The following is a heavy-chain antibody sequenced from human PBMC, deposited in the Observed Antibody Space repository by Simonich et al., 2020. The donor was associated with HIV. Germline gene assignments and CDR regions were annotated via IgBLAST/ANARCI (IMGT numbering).Heavy chain of an antibody. D-gene: IGHD7-27*01. CDR2: INHSGST. J-gene: IGHJ4*02. CDR1: VGSFSGYY. Sequence: QVQLQQWGAGLLKPSETLSLTCAVYVGSFSGYYWSWIRQPPGKGLVWIGEINHSGSTNYNPSLKRRVTISVDTSKNQFSLKMRSLIAADTAVYYCARGRSPPRTGVLDSWGQGTQVIVSS. CDR3: ARGRSPPRTGVLDS. V-gene: IGHV4-34*01.